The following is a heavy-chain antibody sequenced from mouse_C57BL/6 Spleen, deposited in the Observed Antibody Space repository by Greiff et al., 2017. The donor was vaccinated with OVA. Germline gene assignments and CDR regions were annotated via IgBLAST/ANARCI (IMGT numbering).Heavy chain of an antibody. CDR3: AALQETFTTVVAIDYYAMDY. CDR2: INPSSGYT. D-gene: IGHD1-1*01. Sequence: QVQLQQSGAELAKPGASVKLSCKASGYTFTSYWMHWVKQRPGQGLEWIGYINPSSGYTKYNQKFKDKATLTADKSSSTAYMQLSSLTYEDSAVYYCAALQETFTTVVAIDYYAMDYWGQGTSVTVSS. J-gene: IGHJ4*01. V-gene: IGHV1-7*01. CDR1: GYTFTSYW.